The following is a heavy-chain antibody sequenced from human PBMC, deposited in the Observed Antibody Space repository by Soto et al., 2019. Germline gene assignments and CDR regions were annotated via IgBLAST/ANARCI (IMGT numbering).Heavy chain of an antibody. D-gene: IGHD6-13*01. CDR3: ARLRAAAGTGLGYFQH. V-gene: IGHV4-4*02. J-gene: IGHJ1*01. CDR1: SGSISSSNW. Sequence: SETLSLTCAVSSGSISSSNWWSWVRQPPGKGLEWIGEIYYSGSTYYNPSLKSRVTISVDTSKNQFSLKLSSVTAADTAVYYCARLRAAAGTGLGYFQHWGQGTLVTVSS. CDR2: IYYSGST.